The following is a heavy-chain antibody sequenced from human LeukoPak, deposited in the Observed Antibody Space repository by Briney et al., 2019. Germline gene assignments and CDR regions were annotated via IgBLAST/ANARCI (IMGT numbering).Heavy chain of an antibody. D-gene: IGHD3-22*01. Sequence: PGGSLRLSGAASGFTFSSYAMTWVRQAPGEGLQWVSAISGSGGSTYYADSVKGRFTISRDNSKNTLYLQMNSLRAEDTAVYYCAKDSGYYDSSGYYLEGDFDYWGQGTLVTVSS. CDR3: AKDSGYYDSSGYYLEGDFDY. J-gene: IGHJ4*02. V-gene: IGHV3-23*01. CDR2: ISGSGGST. CDR1: GFTFSSYA.